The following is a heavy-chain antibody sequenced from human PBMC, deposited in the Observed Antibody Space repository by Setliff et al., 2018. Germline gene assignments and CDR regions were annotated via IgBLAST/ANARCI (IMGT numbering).Heavy chain of an antibody. J-gene: IGHJ4*02. D-gene: IGHD5-18*01. CDR1: GYIFTRYR. CDR3: ATFRGYTYGYDY. V-gene: IGHV1-18*01. Sequence: ASVKVSCKASGYIFTRYRITWVRQSPGQGLEWMGWISTRNDDTGYAQKFKGRVTLTTDTSTSTAYMELRSLRSDDTAVYYCATFRGYTYGYDYWGQGTLVTVSS. CDR2: ISTRNDDT.